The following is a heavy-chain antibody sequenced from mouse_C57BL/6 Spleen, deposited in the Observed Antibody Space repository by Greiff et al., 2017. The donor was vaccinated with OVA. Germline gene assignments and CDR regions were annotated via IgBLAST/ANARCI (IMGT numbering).Heavy chain of an antibody. CDR1: GYAFSSSW. V-gene: IGHV1-82*01. CDR2: IYPGDGDT. D-gene: IGHD1-1*01. Sequence: QVQLKESGPELVKPGASVKISCKASGYAFSSSWMNWVKQRPGKGLEWIGRIYPGDGDTNYNGKFKGKATLTADKSSSTAYMQLSSLTSEDSAVYFCARCRITTEFDYWGQGTTLTVSS. CDR3: ARCRITTEFDY. J-gene: IGHJ2*01.